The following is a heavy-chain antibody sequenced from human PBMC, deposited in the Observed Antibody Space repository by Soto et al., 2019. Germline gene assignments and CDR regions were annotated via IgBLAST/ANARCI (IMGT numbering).Heavy chain of an antibody. J-gene: IGHJ6*02. Sequence: GGSLRLSCAASGFTFSDYYMSWIRQAPGKGLEWVSYISSSGSTIYYADSVKGRFTISRDNAKNSLYLQMNSLRAEDTAVYYCARVRLERRASYYYYGMDVWGQGTTVTVSS. D-gene: IGHD1-1*01. CDR1: GFTFSDYY. CDR2: ISSSGSTI. CDR3: ARVRLERRASYYYYGMDV. V-gene: IGHV3-11*01.